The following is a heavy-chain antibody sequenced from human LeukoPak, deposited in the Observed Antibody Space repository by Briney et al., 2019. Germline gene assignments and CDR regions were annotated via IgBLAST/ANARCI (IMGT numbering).Heavy chain of an antibody. D-gene: IGHD5-18*01. CDR1: GFTFSSYA. J-gene: IGHJ4*02. CDR3: ARDVGPGGKWIQLWLRGLSWGYFDY. CDR2: ISYDGSKK. V-gene: IGHV3-30-3*01. Sequence: PGGSLRLSCAASGFTFSSYAMHWVRQAPGKGLEWVAVISYDGSKKYYADSVKGRFTISRDNSKNTLYLQMNSLRAEDTAVYYCARDVGPGGKWIQLWLRGLSWGYFDYWGQGTLVTVSS.